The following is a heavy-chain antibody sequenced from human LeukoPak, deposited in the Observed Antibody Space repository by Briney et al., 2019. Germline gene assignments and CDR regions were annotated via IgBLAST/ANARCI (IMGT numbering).Heavy chain of an antibody. Sequence: GGSLRLSCAASGFTFSSYAMHWVRQAPGKGLEWVAVISYDGSNKYYADSVKGRFTISRDNAKNSLYLQMNSLRVEDTAVYYCVRGAQFYGSGSYDYWGQGTLVAVSS. CDR1: GFTFSSYA. D-gene: IGHD3-10*01. CDR3: VRGAQFYGSGSYDY. CDR2: ISYDGSNK. J-gene: IGHJ4*02. V-gene: IGHV3-30*04.